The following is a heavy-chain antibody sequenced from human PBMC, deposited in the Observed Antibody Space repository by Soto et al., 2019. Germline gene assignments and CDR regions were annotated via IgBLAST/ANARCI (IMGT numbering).Heavy chain of an antibody. CDR1: GYTFTNNG. D-gene: IGHD1-1*01. Sequence: ASVKVSCKTSGYTFTNNGINWVRQAPGQGLEWMGWISGCNANTKYAQKFQGRVTLTTDTLTSTAFIELRSLRSDDTAVFYCASGSTHYNMDVWGQGTTVTVSS. J-gene: IGHJ6*02. CDR3: ASGSTHYNMDV. CDR2: ISGCNANT. V-gene: IGHV1-18*04.